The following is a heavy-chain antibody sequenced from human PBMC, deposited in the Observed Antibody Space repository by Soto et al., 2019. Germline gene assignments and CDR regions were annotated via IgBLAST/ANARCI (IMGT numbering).Heavy chain of an antibody. J-gene: IGHJ3*01. Sequence: EVPLVESGGGLVQPGGSLRLSCAGSGFTFSSYSMNWVRQAPGKGLEWVSFISYSSSTIYYADSVKGRLTISRDNAKNSLYLQMNSLRDEDTAVYYCARSRFLEWLPGYWGQGTMVTVSS. CDR2: ISYSSSTI. CDR1: GFTFSSYS. V-gene: IGHV3-48*02. D-gene: IGHD3-3*01. CDR3: ARSRFLEWLPGY.